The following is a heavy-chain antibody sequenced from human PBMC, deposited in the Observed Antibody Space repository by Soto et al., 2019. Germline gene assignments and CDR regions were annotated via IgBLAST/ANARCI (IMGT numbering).Heavy chain of an antibody. CDR2: ISSTGLYT. CDR3: TKSWLFEKNWFDP. J-gene: IGHJ5*02. V-gene: IGHV3-23*01. Sequence: GSLRLSCAASGFSFTTYGMSWVRQAPGKGLEWVSDISSTGLYTYLADSVKGRFTISRDNSKNTLYLQMNSLRVDDTAVYFCTKSWLFEKNWFDPWGQGTLVTVSS. D-gene: IGHD3-22*01. CDR1: GFSFTTYG.